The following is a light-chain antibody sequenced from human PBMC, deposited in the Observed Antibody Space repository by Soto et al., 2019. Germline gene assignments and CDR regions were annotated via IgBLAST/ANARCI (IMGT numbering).Light chain of an antibody. CDR1: SSDVGSYNL. CDR2: EGG. J-gene: IGLJ1*01. CDR3: CSFARGNTYV. V-gene: IGLV2-23*01. Sequence: QSVLTQPASVSGYPGQSITLSCTGTSSDVGSYNLVSWYQQHPGKAPKLMISEGGKRPSGVSTRFSGSKSGNTASLTISGLQAEDEADYYCCSFARGNTYVFGTGTKLTVL.